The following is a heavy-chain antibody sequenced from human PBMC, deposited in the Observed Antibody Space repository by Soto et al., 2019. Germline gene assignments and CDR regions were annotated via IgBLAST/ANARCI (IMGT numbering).Heavy chain of an antibody. Sequence: ASVKVSCKVSGYTLTELSMHWVRQAPGKGLEWMGGFDPEDGETIYAQKFQGRVTMTEDTSTDTAYMELSSLRSEDTAVYYCATDQTSSRNNHLEWLLSPGFDPWGQGTLVPVSS. V-gene: IGHV1-24*01. J-gene: IGHJ5*02. CDR1: GYTLTELS. CDR3: ATDQTSSRNNHLEWLLSPGFDP. CDR2: FDPEDGET. D-gene: IGHD3-3*01.